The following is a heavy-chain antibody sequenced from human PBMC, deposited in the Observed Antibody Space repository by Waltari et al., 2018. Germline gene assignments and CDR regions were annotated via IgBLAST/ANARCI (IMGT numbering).Heavy chain of an antibody. Sequence: QLQLQESGPGLVKPSETLSLTCTVSGGSLSSSSYFWAWIRQPPGKGLEWIGSRYYSGSTYYNLSLKSRVTISVDRSTNQVSLKLTSVTAAETAVYFCAREVPRNGYIGLIYYYMDVWGKGTTVTVSS. D-gene: IGHD5-12*01. J-gene: IGHJ6*03. V-gene: IGHV4-39*01. CDR2: RYYSGST. CDR1: GGSLSSSSYF. CDR3: AREVPRNGYIGLIYYYMDV.